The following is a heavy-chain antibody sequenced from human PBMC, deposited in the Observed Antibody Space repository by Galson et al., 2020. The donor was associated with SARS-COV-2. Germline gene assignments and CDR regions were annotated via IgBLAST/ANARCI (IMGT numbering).Heavy chain of an antibody. Sequence: SETLSLTCTVSGGSISSGSYYWTWIRQPAGKGLEWIGRIYTSGSTNYNPSLKSRVTISVDTSKNQFSLKLSSVTAADTAVYYCARDLGSVSWDDAFDIWGQWTMVTVSS. V-gene: IGHV4-61*02. CDR3: ARDLGSVSWDDAFDI. D-gene: IGHD1-26*01. CDR2: IYTSGST. J-gene: IGHJ3*02. CDR1: GGSISSGSYY.